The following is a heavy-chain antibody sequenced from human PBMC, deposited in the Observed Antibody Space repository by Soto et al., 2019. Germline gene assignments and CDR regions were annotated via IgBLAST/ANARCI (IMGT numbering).Heavy chain of an antibody. CDR2: ITGSGRDT. CDR3: AKNGLDNSPSAIDS. J-gene: IGHJ4*02. V-gene: IGHV3-23*01. Sequence: QPGGSLRLSCAASGFTFRNNVLSWVRQAPGKALDWVSGITGSGRDTYYADSVKGRFTISRDNSKNMVFLQMNSLRAEDTALYYCAKNGLDNSPSAIDSWGPGTPVTVSS. CDR1: GFTFRNNV. D-gene: IGHD2-8*01.